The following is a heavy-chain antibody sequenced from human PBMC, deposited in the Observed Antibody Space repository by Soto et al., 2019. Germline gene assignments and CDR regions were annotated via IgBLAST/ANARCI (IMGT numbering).Heavy chain of an antibody. CDR3: ASGLGIYDSSGPIFY. CDR2: IYYSGST. D-gene: IGHD3-22*01. CDR1: GGSISSSSYY. Sequence: QLQLQESGPGLVKPSETLSLTCTVSGGSISSSSYYWGWIRQPPGKGLEWIGSIYYSGSTYYNPSLKSRVTISVDTSKNQFSLKLSSVTAADTAVYYCASGLGIYDSSGPIFYWGQVTLVTVSS. V-gene: IGHV4-39*01. J-gene: IGHJ4*02.